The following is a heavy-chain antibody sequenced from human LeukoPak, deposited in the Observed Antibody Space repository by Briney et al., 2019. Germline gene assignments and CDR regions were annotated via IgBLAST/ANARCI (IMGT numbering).Heavy chain of an antibody. CDR1: GFTVSSFE. J-gene: IGHJ4*02. V-gene: IGHV3-48*03. CDR3: ARIPHPDYADAQ. CDR2: ISSSGGTM. D-gene: IGHD4-17*01. Sequence: GESLRLSCEASGFTVSSFEINWVRQAPGKGLEWVSYISSSGGTMDYADSVKGRFTVSRDNGKKFVHLQLNSLRAEDTAVYFCARIPHPDYADAQWGQGTLVIVSS.